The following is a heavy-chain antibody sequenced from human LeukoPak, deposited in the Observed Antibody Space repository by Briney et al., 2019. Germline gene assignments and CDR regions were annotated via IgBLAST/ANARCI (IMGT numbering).Heavy chain of an antibody. CDR3: ARDRDYDGFEY. V-gene: IGHV4-61*01. D-gene: IGHD3-3*01. CDR2: IYYSGST. Sequence: SETLSLTCTVSGGSVSSGNSYWSWVRQPPGKGLEWIGYIYYSGSTNHNPSLKSRVTISVDTSKNQFSLKLSSVTAADTAVYYCARDRDYDGFEYWGQGTLVTVSS. J-gene: IGHJ4*02. CDR1: GGSVSSGNSY.